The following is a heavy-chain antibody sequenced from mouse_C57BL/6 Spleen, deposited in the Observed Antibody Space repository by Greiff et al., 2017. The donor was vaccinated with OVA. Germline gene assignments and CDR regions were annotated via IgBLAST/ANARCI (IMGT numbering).Heavy chain of an antibody. V-gene: IGHV1-76*01. D-gene: IGHD3-2*02. CDR3: ARQLRPYAMDY. J-gene: IGHJ4*01. Sequence: VQLQQSGAELVRPGASVKLSCKASGYTFTDYYINWVKQRPGQGLEWIARIYPGSGNTYYNEKFKGKATLTAEKSSSTAYMHLSSLTSEDSAVYFCARQLRPYAMDYWGQGTSVTVSS. CDR2: IYPGSGNT. CDR1: GYTFTDYY.